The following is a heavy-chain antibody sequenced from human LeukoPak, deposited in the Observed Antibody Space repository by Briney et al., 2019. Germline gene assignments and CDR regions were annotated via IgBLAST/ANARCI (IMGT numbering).Heavy chain of an antibody. J-gene: IGHJ4*02. D-gene: IGHD5-18*01. CDR2: SYDSGST. V-gene: IGHV4-39*07. CDR3: ARGVDTAMDFDY. CDR1: GCTISSSSYY. Sequence: SETLSLTCTASGCTISSSSYYWGWLRQPPGKGRVSIGSSYDSGSTYYNPSPKSRVNTSVDSYKKQFSLKLSSVTAADTAVYYCARGVDTAMDFDYWGQGTLVTVSS.